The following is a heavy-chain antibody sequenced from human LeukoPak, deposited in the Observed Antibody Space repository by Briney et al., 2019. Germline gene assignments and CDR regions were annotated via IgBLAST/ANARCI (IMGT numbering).Heavy chain of an antibody. CDR3: ARRNGSGSYPFDY. J-gene: IGHJ4*02. D-gene: IGHD3-10*01. V-gene: IGHV3-11*01. CDR1: GFTFSDYY. Sequence: PGGSLRLSCAASGFTFSDYYISWIRQAPGKGLEWVSYISSSGSTIYYADSVKGRFTISRDNAKNSLYLQMNSLRAEDTAVYYCARRNGSGSYPFDYWGQGTLVTVSS. CDR2: ISSSGSTI.